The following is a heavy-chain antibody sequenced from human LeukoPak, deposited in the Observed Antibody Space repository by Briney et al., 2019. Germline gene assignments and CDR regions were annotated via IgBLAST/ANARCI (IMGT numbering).Heavy chain of an antibody. CDR2: ISAYNGNT. J-gene: IGHJ6*02. CDR1: GYTFTSYG. D-gene: IGHD4-17*01. CDR3: ARDDPDYETISLFYHYGMDV. Sequence: ASVKVSCKASGYTFTSYGISWVRQAPGQGLEWMGWISAYNGNTNYAQKLQGRVTMTTDTSTSTAYMELRRLRSDDTAVYYCARDDPDYETISLFYHYGMDVWAQGPTHTVPS. V-gene: IGHV1-18*01.